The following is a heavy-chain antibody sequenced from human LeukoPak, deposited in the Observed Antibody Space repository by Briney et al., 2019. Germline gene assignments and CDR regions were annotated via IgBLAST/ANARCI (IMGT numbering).Heavy chain of an antibody. CDR1: GFTFSSYA. CDR3: AKDPDIVVVTAIPHWFDP. D-gene: IGHD2-21*02. V-gene: IGHV3-23*01. Sequence: GGSLRLSCAASGFTFSSYAMSWVRQAPGKGLEWVSAISGSGGSTYYADSVKGRFTISRDNSKNTLYLQMNSLRAEDTAAYYCAKDPDIVVVTAIPHWFDPWGQGTLVTVSS. CDR2: ISGSGGST. J-gene: IGHJ5*02.